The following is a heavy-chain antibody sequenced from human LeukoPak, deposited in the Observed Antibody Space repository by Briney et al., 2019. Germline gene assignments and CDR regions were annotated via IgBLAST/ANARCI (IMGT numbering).Heavy chain of an antibody. D-gene: IGHD2/OR15-2a*01. J-gene: IGHJ4*02. CDR2: IYHSGTT. CDR3: ARVSMAYLDY. CDR1: GGSISSYF. V-gene: IGHV4-59*08. Sequence: SETLSLTCTISGGSISSYFWGWIRQPPGKGLECIGTIYHSGTTYYNPSLKSRVTISVDTSKNQFSLKVSSVTAADTAVYYCARVSMAYLDYWGQGTLVTVSS.